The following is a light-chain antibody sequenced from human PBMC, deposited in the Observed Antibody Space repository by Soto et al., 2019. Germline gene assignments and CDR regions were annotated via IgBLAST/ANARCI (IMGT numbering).Light chain of an antibody. CDR3: QQYGSSPLT. V-gene: IGKV3-15*01. Sequence: EIVMTQSPATLSVSPGERATLSCRASQSVSSNLAWYQQKPGQAPRLLIFGASTRATGIPARFSGSGSGTEFTLTISRLEPEDFAVYYCQQYGSSPLTFGGGTKGDIK. CDR2: GAS. CDR1: QSVSSN. J-gene: IGKJ4*01.